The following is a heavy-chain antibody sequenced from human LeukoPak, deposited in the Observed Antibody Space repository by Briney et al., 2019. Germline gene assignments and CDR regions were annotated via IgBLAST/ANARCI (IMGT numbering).Heavy chain of an antibody. D-gene: IGHD3-22*01. CDR1: GGSISSGGYY. CDR3: ARDSSGTEASSEAFDI. Sequence: PSETLSLTCTVSGGSISSGGYYWSWIRQHPGKGLEWIGHTYHSGDADYNPSLRSRVTISVDTSKNQFSLKLTTVTGADTAMYYCARDSSGTEASSEAFDIWGRGTMVTVSA. V-gene: IGHV4-31*03. J-gene: IGHJ3*02. CDR2: TYHSGDA.